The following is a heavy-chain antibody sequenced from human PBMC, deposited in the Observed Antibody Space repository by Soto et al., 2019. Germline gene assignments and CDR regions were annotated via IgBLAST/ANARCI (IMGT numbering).Heavy chain of an antibody. D-gene: IGHD5-18*01. CDR2: INHSGST. CDR3: ARARSGYSYGYRLDA. J-gene: IGHJ5*02. V-gene: IGHV4-34*01. CDR1: GGSFSGYY. Sequence: SETLSLTCAVYGGSFSGYYWSWIRQPPGKGLEWIGEINHSGSTNYNPSLKSRVTISVDTSKNQFSLKLSSVTAADTAVYYCARARSGYSYGYRLDAWGQGPLVTVSS.